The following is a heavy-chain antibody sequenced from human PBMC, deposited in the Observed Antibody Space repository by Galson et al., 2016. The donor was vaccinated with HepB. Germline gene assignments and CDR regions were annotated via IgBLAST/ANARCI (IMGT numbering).Heavy chain of an antibody. CDR3: ARDRDRSLDY. J-gene: IGHJ4*02. CDR2: ISAHNGDT. CDR1: GYTFTTNG. D-gene: IGHD5-24*01. V-gene: IGHV1-18*04. Sequence: SVKVSCKASGYTFTTNGISWVRQAPGQGLEWVAWISAHNGDTNSAQKFQGRVTLTPDTSTRTAYMELRSLTSDDTAVYYCARDRDRSLDYWGQGTLVTVSS.